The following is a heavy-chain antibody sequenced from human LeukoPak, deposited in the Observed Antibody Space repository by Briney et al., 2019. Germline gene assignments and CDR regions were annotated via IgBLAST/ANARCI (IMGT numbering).Heavy chain of an antibody. D-gene: IGHD6-13*01. CDR2: MNPNSGNT. CDR3: ARVGRIAAAGGNWFDP. Sequence: ASVKVSCKASGGTFSSYAINWVRQATGQGLEWMGWMNPNSGNTGYAQKFQGRVTMTRNTSISTAYMELSSLRSEDTAVYYCARVGRIAAAGGNWFDPWGQGTLVTVSS. J-gene: IGHJ5*02. CDR1: GGTFSSYA. V-gene: IGHV1-8*02.